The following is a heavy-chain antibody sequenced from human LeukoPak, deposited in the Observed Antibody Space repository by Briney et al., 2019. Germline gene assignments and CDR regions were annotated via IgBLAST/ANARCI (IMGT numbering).Heavy chain of an antibody. Sequence: KTSETLSLTCAVYGGSFSGYYWRWIRQPPGKGLEWIGEINHSGSTNYNPTLKSRVTISVDTSKNQFSLKLTSVTAADTAVYYCARGYTGYYYYYGMDVWGQGTTVAVSS. CDR3: ARGYTGYYYYYGMDV. CDR1: GGSFSGYY. D-gene: IGHD1-1*01. V-gene: IGHV4-34*01. CDR2: INHSGST. J-gene: IGHJ6*02.